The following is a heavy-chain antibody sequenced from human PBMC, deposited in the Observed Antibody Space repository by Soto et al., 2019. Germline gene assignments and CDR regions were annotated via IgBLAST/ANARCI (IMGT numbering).Heavy chain of an antibody. CDR3: ARFKGSSWYIDYYGMDV. CDR1: GFTFSSYL. J-gene: IGHJ6*02. CDR2: IKQDGIDK. D-gene: IGHD6-13*01. V-gene: IGHV3-7*01. Sequence: GGSLRLSCAASGFTFSSYLMSWVRQAPGKGLEWVANIKQDGIDKYYVDSVKGRFTISRDNAKNSLYLQMNSLRAEDTAVYYCARFKGSSWYIDYYGMDVWGQGTTVTVSS.